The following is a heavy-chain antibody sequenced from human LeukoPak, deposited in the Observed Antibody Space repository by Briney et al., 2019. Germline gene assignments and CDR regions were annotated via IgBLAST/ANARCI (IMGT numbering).Heavy chain of an antibody. J-gene: IGHJ6*02. CDR2: ISSSSYI. Sequence: PGGSLRLSCAASGFTFSDYYMSWIRQAPGKGLEWVSSISSSSYIYYADSVKGRFTISRDNAKNSLYLQMNSLRAEDTAVYYCAREYCSGGSCYALAYYYYYGMDVWGQGTTVTVSS. V-gene: IGHV3-11*06. D-gene: IGHD2-15*01. CDR1: GFTFSDYY. CDR3: AREYCSGGSCYALAYYYYYGMDV.